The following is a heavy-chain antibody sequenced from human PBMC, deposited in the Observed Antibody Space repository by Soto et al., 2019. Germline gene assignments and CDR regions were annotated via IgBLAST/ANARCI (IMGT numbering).Heavy chain of an antibody. Sequence: GGFLRHSWGASGLTLDIYAMSWGRQAPGKGLEWVSTIEGGGGTSYADFVRGRFSISRDSSKNTLYLQMNGLRAEDTAIYYCAKDAPGDGWLSDYWGLGTLATVSS. D-gene: IGHD2-21*01. V-gene: IGHV3-23*01. J-gene: IGHJ4*02. CDR2: IEGGGGT. CDR3: AKDAPGDGWLSDY. CDR1: GLTLDIYA.